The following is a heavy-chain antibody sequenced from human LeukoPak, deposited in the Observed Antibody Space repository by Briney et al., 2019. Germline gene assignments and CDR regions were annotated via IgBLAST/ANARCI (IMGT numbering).Heavy chain of an antibody. Sequence: ASVKVSCKTSGGTFNSYAISWVRQAPGQGLEWMGGITAIFRTTNYAQKFQGRVTITADESMSTIYMELSSLRSGDTAVYYCERHSGYHSTMYLDYWGQGTLVTVSS. CDR1: GGTFNSYA. V-gene: IGHV1-69*13. CDR2: ITAIFRTT. J-gene: IGHJ4*02. CDR3: ERHSGYHSTMYLDY. D-gene: IGHD3-22*01.